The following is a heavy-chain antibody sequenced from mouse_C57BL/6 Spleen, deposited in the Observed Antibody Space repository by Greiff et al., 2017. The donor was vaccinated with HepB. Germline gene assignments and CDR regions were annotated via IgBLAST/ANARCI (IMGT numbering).Heavy chain of an antibody. Sequence: VQLQQSGAELARPGASVKLSCKASGYTFTSYGISWVKQRTGQGLEWIGEIYPRSGNTYYNEKFKGKATLTADKSSSTAYMELRSLTSEDSAVYFWARRGSFITTVVVDYWGQGTTLTVSS. J-gene: IGHJ2*01. CDR1: GYTFTSYG. D-gene: IGHD1-1*01. CDR2: IYPRSGNT. V-gene: IGHV1-81*01. CDR3: ARRGSFITTVVVDY.